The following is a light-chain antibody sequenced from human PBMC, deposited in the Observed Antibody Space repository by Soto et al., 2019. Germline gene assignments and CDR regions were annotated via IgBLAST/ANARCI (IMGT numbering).Light chain of an antibody. V-gene: IGKV1-5*03. CDR3: QQYLNRWT. J-gene: IGKJ1*01. Sequence: DIQMTQSPSTLSSSVGDRVTITCRASQSISTWLAWYQQKPGKAPKLLISKASSLEGGVPSRFSGSGSGTEFTLTIISLQPDDFATYYCQQYLNRWTFGQGTKVEIK. CDR1: QSISTW. CDR2: KAS.